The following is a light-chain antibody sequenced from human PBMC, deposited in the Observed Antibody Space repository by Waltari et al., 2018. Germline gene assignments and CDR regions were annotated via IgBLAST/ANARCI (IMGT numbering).Light chain of an antibody. CDR3: SAYRNTKTLV. V-gene: IGLV2-14*01. CDR2: EVS. J-gene: IGLJ1*01. Sequence: QSALTQPASVSGSPGQSITISCTGTSSDIGSYNYVSWYQQYPGKAPKLMIYEVSNRPSGVSSRFSGSKSGNTASLMISGLQPEDEADYYCSAYRNTKTLVFGTGTKVTVL. CDR1: SSDIGSYNY.